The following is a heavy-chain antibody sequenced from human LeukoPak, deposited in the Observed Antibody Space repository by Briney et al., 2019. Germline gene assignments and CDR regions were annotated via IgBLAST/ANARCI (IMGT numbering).Heavy chain of an antibody. Sequence: GGSLRLSCAASGFTFTNSWMAWVRQAPGKGLGWVAKIKQDGSTKHYADSLKGRFTISRDNPKNSLYLQMNNLRADDTAVYYCTRDTDGSLDYWGQGILVTVA. CDR2: IKQDGSTK. V-gene: IGHV3-7*01. J-gene: IGHJ4*02. CDR1: GFTFTNSW. D-gene: IGHD1-26*01. CDR3: TRDTDGSLDY.